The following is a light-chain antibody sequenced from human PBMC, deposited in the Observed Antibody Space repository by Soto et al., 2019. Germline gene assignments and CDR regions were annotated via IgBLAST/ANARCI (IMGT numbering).Light chain of an antibody. CDR3: QQRSNCPPHT. Sequence: EIVLTQSPATLSLSPGERATLSCRASQSVSSYLAWYQQKPGQAPRLLIYDASNRATGIPARFSGGGSGTDFTLTISSREPEDFAVYYCQQRSNCPPHTFGQGTKLEIK. CDR1: QSVSSY. CDR2: DAS. V-gene: IGKV3-11*01. J-gene: IGKJ2*01.